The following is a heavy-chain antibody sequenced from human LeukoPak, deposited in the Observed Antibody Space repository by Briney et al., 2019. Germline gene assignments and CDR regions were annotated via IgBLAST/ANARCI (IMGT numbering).Heavy chain of an antibody. D-gene: IGHD2-8*01. CDR3: ARAADYCTNGVCYVTNMDV. Sequence: GGSLRLSCAASGFTFSSYSMNWVRQAPGKGLEWVSSISSSSSYIYYADSVKGRFTISRDNAKNSLYLQMNSLRAEDTAVFYCARAADYCTNGVCYVTNMDVWGKGTTVTVSS. V-gene: IGHV3-21*01. J-gene: IGHJ6*03. CDR1: GFTFSSYS. CDR2: ISSSSSYI.